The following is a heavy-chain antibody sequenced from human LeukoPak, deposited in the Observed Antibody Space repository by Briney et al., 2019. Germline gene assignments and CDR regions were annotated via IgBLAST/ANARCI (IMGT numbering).Heavy chain of an antibody. Sequence: PSETLSLTCAVYGGSFSGYYWGWIRQPPGKGLEWIGSIYYSGSTYYNPSLKSRVTISVDTSKNQFSLKLSSVTAADTAVYYCARQRITMVRGVWNWFDPWGQGTLVTVSS. V-gene: IGHV4-39*01. CDR3: ARQRITMVRGVWNWFDP. CDR2: IYYSGST. CDR1: GGSFSGYY. D-gene: IGHD3-10*01. J-gene: IGHJ5*02.